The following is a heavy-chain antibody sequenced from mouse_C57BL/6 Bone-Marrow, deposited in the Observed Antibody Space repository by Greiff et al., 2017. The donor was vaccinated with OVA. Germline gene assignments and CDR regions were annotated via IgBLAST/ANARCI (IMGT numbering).Heavy chain of an antibody. Sequence: EVQGVESGGGLVKPGGSLTLSCAASGFTFSDYGMHWVRQAPEKGLEWVAYISSGSSTIYYADTVKGRFTISRDNAKNTLFLQMTSLRSEDTAMYYCARGNYYGSSLFAYWGQGTLVTVSA. J-gene: IGHJ3*01. CDR1: GFTFSDYG. D-gene: IGHD1-1*01. CDR3: ARGNYYGSSLFAY. V-gene: IGHV5-17*01. CDR2: ISSGSSTI.